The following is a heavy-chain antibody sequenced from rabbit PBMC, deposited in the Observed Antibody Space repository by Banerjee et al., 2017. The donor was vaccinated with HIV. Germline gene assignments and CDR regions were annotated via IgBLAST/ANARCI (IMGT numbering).Heavy chain of an antibody. V-gene: IGHV1S40*01. CDR3: ARDTSSSFSSYGMDL. D-gene: IGHD1-1*01. CDR2: IDIGSSGFT. CDR1: GLDFSGDSCDSY. Sequence: QSLEESGGGLVKPGASLTLTCKASGLDFSGDSCDSYMCWVRQAPGKGLEWIACIDIGSSGFTYFASWAKGRFTISKTSSTTVTLQMTSLTAADTATYFCARDTSSSFSSYGMDLWGPGTLVTVS. J-gene: IGHJ6*01.